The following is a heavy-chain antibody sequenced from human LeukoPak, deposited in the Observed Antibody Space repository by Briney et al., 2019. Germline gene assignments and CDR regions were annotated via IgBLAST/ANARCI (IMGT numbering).Heavy chain of an antibody. CDR1: GFTFSSYS. V-gene: IGHV3-21*01. CDR2: ISSSSYI. J-gene: IGHJ4*02. CDR3: ARGSYSGYDRYY. D-gene: IGHD5-12*01. Sequence: GGSLRLSCAASGFTFSSYSMNWVRQAPGKGREWVSSISSSSYIYYADSVKGRFTISRDNAKNSLYLQMNSLRAEDTAVYYCARGSYSGYDRYYWGQGTLVTVSS.